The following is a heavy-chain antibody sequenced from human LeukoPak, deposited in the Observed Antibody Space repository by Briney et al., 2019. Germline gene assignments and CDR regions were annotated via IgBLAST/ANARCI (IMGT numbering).Heavy chain of an antibody. CDR1: GGSFSGYY. V-gene: IGHV4-34*01. CDR3: AGDNSGWYQYFHY. D-gene: IGHD6-19*01. CDR2: INHSGST. Sequence: SETLSLTCAVYGGSFSGYYWSWIRQPPGKGLEWIGEINHSGSTNYNPSLKSRVTISLDTSKNHFSLTLTSVTAADTAVYFCAGDNSGWYQYFHYWGQGTLVAVSS. J-gene: IGHJ1*01.